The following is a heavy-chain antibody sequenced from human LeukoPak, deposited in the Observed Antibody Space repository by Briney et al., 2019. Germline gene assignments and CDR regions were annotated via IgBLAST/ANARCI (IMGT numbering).Heavy chain of an antibody. J-gene: IGHJ5*02. CDR1: GFTFSSYG. CDR2: ISNDGSKK. CDR3: TVFGDSNH. Sequence: GGSLRLSCAASGFTFSSYGMHWVRQAPGKGLDWVAVISNDGSKKYYADSVKGRFTISRDTSKNTLYLQISNLRVEDTAVYYCTVFGDSNHWGQGTLVTVSS. V-gene: IGHV3-30*03. D-gene: IGHD4-17*01.